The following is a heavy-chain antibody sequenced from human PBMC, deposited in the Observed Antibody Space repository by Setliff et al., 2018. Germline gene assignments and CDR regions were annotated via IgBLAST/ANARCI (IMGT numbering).Heavy chain of an antibody. CDR2: ISAQDGNT. CDR1: GYSFLSYG. V-gene: IGHV1-18*01. CDR3: ARVGSLAPLYYGNY. J-gene: IGHJ4*02. D-gene: IGHD3-10*01. Sequence: EASVKVSCKASGYSFLSYGITWVRQAPGQGLAWMGWISAQDGNTIYAQKFQGRVTMTRDTSISTAYMELSRLRSDDTAVYYCARVGSLAPLYYGNYWGQGTLVTVSS.